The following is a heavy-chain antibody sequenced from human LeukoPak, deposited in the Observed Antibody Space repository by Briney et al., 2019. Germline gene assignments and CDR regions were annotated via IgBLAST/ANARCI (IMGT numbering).Heavy chain of an antibody. CDR3: ARDRGNWGLDY. Sequence: SETLSLTCTVSSGSVSSGSYCWTWIRQPPGKGLEWLGYVYFTGSTNYNPSLKSRVTISVDTSKNQFSLKLSSVTAADTAVYYCARDRGNWGLDYWGQGTLVTVSS. J-gene: IGHJ4*02. CDR2: VYFTGST. CDR1: SGSVSSGSYC. D-gene: IGHD7-27*01. V-gene: IGHV4-61*01.